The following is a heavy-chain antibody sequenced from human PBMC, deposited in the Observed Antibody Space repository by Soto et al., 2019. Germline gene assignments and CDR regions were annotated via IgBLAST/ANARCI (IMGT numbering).Heavy chain of an antibody. D-gene: IGHD3-22*01. CDR2: IIPIFGTA. V-gene: IGHV1-69*06. J-gene: IGHJ4*02. CDR1: GGTFSSYA. Sequence: SVKVSCKASGGTFSSYAISWVRQAPGQGLEWMGGIIPIFGTANYAQKFQGRVTITADKSTSTAYMELSSLRSEDTAVYYCATDIHYYDSSGYYASGYWGQGTLVTVSS. CDR3: ATDIHYYDSSGYYASGY.